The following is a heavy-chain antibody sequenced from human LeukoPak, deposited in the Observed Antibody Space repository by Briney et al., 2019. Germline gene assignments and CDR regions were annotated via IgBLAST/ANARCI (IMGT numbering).Heavy chain of an antibody. CDR3: ASRASSYYGSGSSYAFDI. CDR2: IYPGDSDT. Sequence: GESLKISCKGSGYSFTSYWIGWVRQMPGKGLEWMGIIYPGDSDTRYSPSFQGQVTISADKSISTAYLQWSSLKASDTAMYYCASRASSYYGSGSSYAFDIWGQGTMVTVSS. CDR1: GYSFTSYW. V-gene: IGHV5-51*01. D-gene: IGHD3-10*01. J-gene: IGHJ3*02.